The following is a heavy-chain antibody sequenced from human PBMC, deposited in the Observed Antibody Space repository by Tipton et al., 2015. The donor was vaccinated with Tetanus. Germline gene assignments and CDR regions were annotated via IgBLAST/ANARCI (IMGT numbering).Heavy chain of an antibody. Sequence: TLSLTCTVSGGSIRGGTFYWGWIRQPAGKGLEWIGRIYASGDTYYNPSLKSRVTISVDTSKNQFSLNLNSMTAADTGVFYCAGQQRGYFGPWDSWGQGNLGTVS. J-gene: IGHJ5*02. CDR1: GGSIRGGTFY. CDR3: AGQQRGYFGPWDS. D-gene: IGHD2/OR15-2a*01. V-gene: IGHV4-39*01. CDR2: IYASGDT.